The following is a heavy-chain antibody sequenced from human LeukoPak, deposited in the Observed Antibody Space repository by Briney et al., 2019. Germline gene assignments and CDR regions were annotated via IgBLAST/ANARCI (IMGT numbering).Heavy chain of an antibody. V-gene: IGHV4-59*08. J-gene: IGHJ5*02. Sequence: SETLSLTCTVSGGSISSYYWSWIRQPPEKGLEWIGYIYYSGSTNYNPSLKSRVTISVDTSKNQFSLKLSSVTAADTAVYYCARRGSSWYVSWFDPWGQGTLVTVSS. D-gene: IGHD6-13*01. CDR2: IYYSGST. CDR1: GGSISSYY. CDR3: ARRGSSWYVSWFDP.